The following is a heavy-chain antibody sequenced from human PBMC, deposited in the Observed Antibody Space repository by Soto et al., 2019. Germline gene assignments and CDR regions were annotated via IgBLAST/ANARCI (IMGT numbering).Heavy chain of an antibody. CDR2: IYYRGNT. V-gene: IGHV4-31*03. D-gene: IGHD2-15*01. CDR3: ARTPDLRFRDWFDP. CDR1: GGSINSGGYH. Sequence: SETLSLTCSVSGGSINSGGYHWTWIRQHPEKGLEWIGYIYYRGNTYYNPSLRSRLTISVDTSKNQFSMNLTSVTAAYTAVYYWARTPDLRFRDWFDPWGQGTLVTVSS. J-gene: IGHJ5*02.